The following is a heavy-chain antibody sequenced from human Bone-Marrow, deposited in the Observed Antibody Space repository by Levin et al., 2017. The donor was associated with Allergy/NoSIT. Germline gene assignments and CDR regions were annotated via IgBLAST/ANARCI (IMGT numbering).Heavy chain of an antibody. D-gene: IGHD2-8*01. CDR3: VRLHCTRCSDAFDV. V-gene: IGHV5-10-1*01. Sequence: KVSCKGSGYRFTSYWINWVRQVPGKGLEWMGRIDPSDSYSKYSPSFQGHVTISHDNSISTAYLQWSSLKASDTAMYYCVRLHCTRCSDAFDVWGQGTMVTVSS. CDR2: IDPSDSYS. J-gene: IGHJ3*01. CDR1: GYRFTSYW.